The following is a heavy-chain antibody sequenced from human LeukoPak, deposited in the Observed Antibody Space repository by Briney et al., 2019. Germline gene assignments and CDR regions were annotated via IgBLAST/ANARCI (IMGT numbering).Heavy chain of an antibody. D-gene: IGHD1-26*01. V-gene: IGHV4-34*01. Sequence: SETLSLTCAVYGGSFSGYYWSWIRQPPGKGLEWIGEINHSGSTNQNPSPKSRVTISVDTSKNQFSLKLSSVTAADTAVYYCARHSGGTYYVSLDPWGQGTLVTVSS. J-gene: IGHJ5*02. CDR2: INHSGST. CDR1: GGSFSGYY. CDR3: ARHSGGTYYVSLDP.